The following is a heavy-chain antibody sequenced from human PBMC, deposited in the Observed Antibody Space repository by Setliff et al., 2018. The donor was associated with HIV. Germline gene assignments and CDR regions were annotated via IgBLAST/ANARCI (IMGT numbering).Heavy chain of an antibody. V-gene: IGHV3-48*01. Sequence: PGGFLRPSCAASGFSFSSYGMNWVRQAPGKGLEWVSYISSTSSTIYYVDSAEVRYTISRDDADNSLSLQMNSLRSEDTAVYYCARYALSVPGYHNAFDIWGQGTMVTVSS. D-gene: IGHD6-19*01. CDR1: GFSFSSYG. CDR2: ISSTSSTI. CDR3: ARYALSVPGYHNAFDI. J-gene: IGHJ3*02.